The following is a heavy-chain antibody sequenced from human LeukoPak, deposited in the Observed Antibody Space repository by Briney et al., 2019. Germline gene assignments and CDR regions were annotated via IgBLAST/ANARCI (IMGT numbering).Heavy chain of an antibody. Sequence: SVKVSCKASGGTFSSYAISWVRQAPGQGLEWMGGIIPIFGTANYAQKFQGRVTITADESTSTAYMELSSLRSEDTAVYYRARARDGYNTNDYWGQGTLVTVSS. CDR2: IIPIFGTA. D-gene: IGHD5-24*01. V-gene: IGHV1-69*01. CDR3: ARARDGYNTNDY. J-gene: IGHJ4*02. CDR1: GGTFSSYA.